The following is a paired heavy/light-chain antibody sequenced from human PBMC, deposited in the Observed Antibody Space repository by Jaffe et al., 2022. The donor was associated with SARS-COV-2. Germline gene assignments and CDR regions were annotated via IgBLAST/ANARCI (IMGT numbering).Light chain of an antibody. CDR2: DVS. V-gene: IGLV2-11*01. CDR1: SSDVNNYNY. Sequence: QSALTQPRSVSGSPGQSVTISCTGTSSDVNNYNYVSWYQQHPGKAPKLMIYDVSKRPSGVPDRFSGSKSGNAASLTISGLQAEDEADYYCCSYAGTYPVVFGGGTKLTVL. CDR3: CSYAGTYPVV. J-gene: IGLJ2*01.
Heavy chain of an antibody. D-gene: IGHD1-26*01. CDR3: AKARATHYPGDFDY. CDR1: GFTFDDYA. CDR2: ISWNSGTI. Sequence: EVQMVESGGGLVQPGRSLRLSCAASGFTFDDYAMHWVRQAPGKGLEWVSGISWNSGTIGYADSVKGRFTISRDNAKNSLYLQMNSLRAEDTALYYCAKARATHYPGDFDYWGQGTLVTVSS. J-gene: IGHJ4*02. V-gene: IGHV3-9*01.